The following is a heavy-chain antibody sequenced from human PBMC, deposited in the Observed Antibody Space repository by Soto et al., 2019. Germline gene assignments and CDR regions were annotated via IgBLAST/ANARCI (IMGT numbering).Heavy chain of an antibody. CDR3: ARGLDRVDY. J-gene: IGHJ4*02. Sequence: EVQLVESGGGLVKPGGSLRLACAASGFTFSSYSMNWVRQAPGKGLEWVSSISSASTYIYYADSVKGRFTISRDNAKNSLYLQINSLRVEDKAVYYCARGLDRVDYWGPRTLVTVTS. CDR2: ISSASTYI. D-gene: IGHD2-2*03. V-gene: IGHV3-21*01. CDR1: GFTFSSYS.